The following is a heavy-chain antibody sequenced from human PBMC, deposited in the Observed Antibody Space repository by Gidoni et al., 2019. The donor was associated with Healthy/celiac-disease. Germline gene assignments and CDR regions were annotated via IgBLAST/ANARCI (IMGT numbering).Heavy chain of an antibody. CDR2: IWYDGSNK. D-gene: IGHD6-19*01. CDR3: ARLWASASSGWYYFDY. J-gene: IGHJ4*02. V-gene: IGHV3-33*01. CDR1: GFTFSSYG. Sequence: QVQLVESGGGVVQPGRSLRLSCAASGFTFSSYGMHWVRQAPGKGLEWVAVIWYDGSNKYYADSVKGRFTISRDNSKNTLYLQMNSLRAEDTAVYYCARLWASASSGWYYFDYWGQGTLVTVSS.